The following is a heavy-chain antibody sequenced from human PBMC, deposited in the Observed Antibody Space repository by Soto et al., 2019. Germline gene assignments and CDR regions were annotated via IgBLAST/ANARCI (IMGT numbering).Heavy chain of an antibody. CDR1: GFTFDTYW. CDR2: INSDGTIS. J-gene: IGHJ3*01. V-gene: IGHV3-74*01. CDR3: ARGAIVGVNDVFDV. D-gene: IGHD1-26*01. Sequence: GGSLRLSCAASGFTFDTYWMNWVRQAPGKGPEWLSGINSDGTISSYADSVKGRFTISRDNSNNTLSLQMHSLKSEDTAVYFCARGAIVGVNDVFDVWGQGTMVTVSS.